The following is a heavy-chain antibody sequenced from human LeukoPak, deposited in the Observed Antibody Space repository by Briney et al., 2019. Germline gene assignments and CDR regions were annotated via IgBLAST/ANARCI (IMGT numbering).Heavy chain of an antibody. CDR3: ARDNGWLGTFDF. J-gene: IGHJ4*02. D-gene: IGHD5-24*01. Sequence: GGSLRLSCAASGFTFSSYWMHWVRQAPGKGLVWVARINDDETVTNYADSVRGRFTISRDDSKNTLYLQMNSLRGDDTAVYYCARDNGWLGTFDFWGQGTLVTVSS. CDR2: INDDETVT. V-gene: IGHV3-74*01. CDR1: GFTFSSYW.